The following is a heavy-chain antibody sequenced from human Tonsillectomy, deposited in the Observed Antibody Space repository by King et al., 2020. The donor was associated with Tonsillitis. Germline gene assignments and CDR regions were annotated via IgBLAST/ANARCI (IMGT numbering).Heavy chain of an antibody. D-gene: IGHD3-10*01. CDR3: ATDMVRGLITYYFYGMDV. J-gene: IGHJ6*02. V-gene: IGHV3-21*01. CDR1: GFIFSSYS. CDR2: ISGSSSYI. Sequence: DVQLVESGGGLVKPGGSLRLSCAASGFIFSSYSMNWVRQAPGKGLEWVSSISGSSSYIYYADSVKGRFTISRDNAKNSLYLQMNSLRAEDTAVYYCATDMVRGLITYYFYGMDVWGQGTTVTVSS.